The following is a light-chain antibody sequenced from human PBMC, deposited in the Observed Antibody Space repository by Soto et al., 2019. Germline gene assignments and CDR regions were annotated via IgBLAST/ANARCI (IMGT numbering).Light chain of an antibody. CDR2: LEGSGSY. J-gene: IGLJ7*01. Sequence: QSVLTQSSSASASQGSSVKLTCTLSSGHSSYIIAWHQQQPGKAPRYLMKLEGSGSYNKGSGVPDRFSGSSSGADRYLTISNLQFEDEADYYCETWDSNTAVFGGGTQLTVL. V-gene: IGLV4-60*02. CDR3: ETWDSNTAV. CDR1: SGHSSYI.